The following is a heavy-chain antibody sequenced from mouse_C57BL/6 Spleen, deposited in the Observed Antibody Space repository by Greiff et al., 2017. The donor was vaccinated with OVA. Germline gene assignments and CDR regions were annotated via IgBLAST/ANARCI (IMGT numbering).Heavy chain of an antibody. J-gene: IGHJ1*03. Sequence: EVKVVESGPELVKPGASVKIPCKASGYTFTDYNMDWVKQSHGKSLEWIGDINPNNGGTIYNQKFKGKATLTVDKSSSTAYMELRSLTSEDTAVYYCARTGRDWYFDVWGTGTTVTVSS. CDR2: INPNNGGT. V-gene: IGHV1-18*01. CDR1: GYTFTDYN. D-gene: IGHD4-1*01. CDR3: ARTGRDWYFDV.